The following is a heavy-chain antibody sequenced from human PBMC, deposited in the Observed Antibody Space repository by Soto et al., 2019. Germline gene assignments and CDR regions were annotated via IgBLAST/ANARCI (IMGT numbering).Heavy chain of an antibody. Sequence: EVQLLESGGDLVQRGGSLRLSCAASGFTFSGYGMSWVRQAPGKGLEWVSSITSSGSNTYYVDSVKGRFTISRDNSKNTLSLQMNSLTVEDTSVYYCAKEQGRVAAALDYWGQGTLVTVSS. J-gene: IGHJ4*02. D-gene: IGHD6-13*01. CDR3: AKEQGRVAAALDY. V-gene: IGHV3-23*01. CDR1: GFTFSGYG. CDR2: ITSSGSNT.